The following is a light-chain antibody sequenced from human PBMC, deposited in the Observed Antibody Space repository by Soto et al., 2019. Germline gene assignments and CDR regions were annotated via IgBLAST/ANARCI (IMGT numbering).Light chain of an antibody. CDR3: QQYDSSPLT. CDR1: QTIYNW. V-gene: IGKV1-5*03. Sequence: DIEMTQSPSTLSASVGDRVTITCRASQTIYNWLAWYQQKPGKAPKLLIYKASSLESGVPSRFSGSGSGTEFTLTINTLQPDDFATYYCQQYDSSPLTFGGGTKVEIK. CDR2: KAS. J-gene: IGKJ4*01.